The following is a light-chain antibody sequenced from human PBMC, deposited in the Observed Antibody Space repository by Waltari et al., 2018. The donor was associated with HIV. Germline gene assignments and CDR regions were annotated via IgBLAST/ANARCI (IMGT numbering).Light chain of an antibody. CDR2: RNN. Sequence: QSLLTPPPSASATPGQRVTISCSGSSYDLGSNYVFWYQQLPGTAPKLLIYRNNDRPSGVPDRFSGSKSGTSASLAISGLRSDDEADYYCAAWEDSLWVFGGGTKLTV. CDR3: AAWEDSLWV. V-gene: IGLV1-47*01. J-gene: IGLJ3*02. CDR1: SYDLGSNY.